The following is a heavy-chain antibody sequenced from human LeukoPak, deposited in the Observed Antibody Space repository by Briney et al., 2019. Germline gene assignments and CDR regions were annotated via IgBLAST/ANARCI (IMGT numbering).Heavy chain of an antibody. V-gene: IGHV4-59*01. CDR3: ARYLDYGDLYYFDY. Sequence: SETLSLTCTVSGGSISSYYWSWIRQPPGKGLEWSGYIYYSGSTNYNPSLKSRVTISVDTSKNQFSLKLSSVTAADTAVYYCARYLDYGDLYYFDYWGQGSLVTVSS. CDR2: IYYSGST. J-gene: IGHJ4*02. D-gene: IGHD4-17*01. CDR1: GGSISSYY.